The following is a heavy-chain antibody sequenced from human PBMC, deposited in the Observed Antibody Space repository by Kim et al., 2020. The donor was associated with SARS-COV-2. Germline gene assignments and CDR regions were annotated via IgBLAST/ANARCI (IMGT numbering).Heavy chain of an antibody. Sequence: TCDANSVQVRFTSSRDNSKNTLYVEMNTLRAEDTAVYYCASRPWTFHYVRYWGQGTVVTVSS. D-gene: IGHD3-3*01. CDR2: T. V-gene: IGHV3-23*01. CDR3: ASRPWTFHYVRY. J-gene: IGHJ4*02.